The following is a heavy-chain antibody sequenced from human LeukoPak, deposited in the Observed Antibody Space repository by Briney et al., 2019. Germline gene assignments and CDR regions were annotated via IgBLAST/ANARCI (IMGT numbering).Heavy chain of an antibody. J-gene: IGHJ6*03. Sequence: TGGSLRLSCAASGFTFSSYWMSWVRQAPGKGLEWVANIKQDGSEKYYVDSVKGRFTISRDNAKNSLYLQMNSLRAEDTAVYYCARDGPAAKYYHYYYYMDVWGKGTTVTVSS. D-gene: IGHD2-2*01. CDR2: IKQDGSEK. CDR3: ARDGPAAKYYHYYYYMDV. CDR1: GFTFSSYW. V-gene: IGHV3-7*01.